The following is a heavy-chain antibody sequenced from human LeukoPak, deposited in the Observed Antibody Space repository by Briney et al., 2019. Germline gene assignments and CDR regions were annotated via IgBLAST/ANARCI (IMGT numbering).Heavy chain of an antibody. CDR3: ARVDSSNWYEYRGYFDY. V-gene: IGHV4-39*07. CDR1: GGSISSSSYY. J-gene: IGHJ4*02. D-gene: IGHD6-13*01. Sequence: SETLSLTCTVSGGSISSSSYYWGWIRQPPGKRLEWIGSIYYSGSTYYNPSLKSRVTISVDTSKNQFSLKLSSVTAADTAVYYCARVDSSNWYEYRGYFDYWGQGTLVTVSS. CDR2: IYYSGST.